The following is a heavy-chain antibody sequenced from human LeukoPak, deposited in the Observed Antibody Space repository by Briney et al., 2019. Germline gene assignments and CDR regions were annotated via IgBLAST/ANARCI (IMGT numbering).Heavy chain of an antibody. CDR3: ARVVLVVADAFDI. D-gene: IGHD3-22*01. Sequence: GGSLRLSCAASGFTFSSYAMSWVRQAPGKGLEWVSGTSNSGGSTYYADSVKGRFTISRDNSKNTLYLQMNSLKTEDTAVYYCARVVLVVADAFDIWGQGTMVTVSS. J-gene: IGHJ3*02. V-gene: IGHV3-23*01. CDR2: TSNSGGST. CDR1: GFTFSSYA.